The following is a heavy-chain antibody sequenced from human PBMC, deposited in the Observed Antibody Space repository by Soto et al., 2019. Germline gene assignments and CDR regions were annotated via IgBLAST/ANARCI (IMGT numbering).Heavy chain of an antibody. Sequence: PSETLSLTCTVSGGSISSGNYYWSWIRQPPGKGLEWIGFISYSGSTYYNASLKSRVTISVDTSKNQFSLKLSSVTAADTAVYYCARLYGLDAFDIWGQGTMVTVSS. CDR3: ARLYGLDAFDI. D-gene: IGHD3-16*02. CDR1: GGSISSGNYY. V-gene: IGHV4-30-4*01. J-gene: IGHJ3*02. CDR2: ISYSGST.